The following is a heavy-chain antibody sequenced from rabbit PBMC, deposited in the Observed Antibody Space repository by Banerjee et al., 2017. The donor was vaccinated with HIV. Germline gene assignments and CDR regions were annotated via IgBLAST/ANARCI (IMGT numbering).Heavy chain of an antibody. V-gene: IGHV1S45*01. CDR2: IKTGDGYT. J-gene: IGHJ3*01. CDR3: ARADASTRTRLDL. D-gene: IGHD4-2*01. Sequence: QQQLEESGGGLVQPEGSLTLTCTASGFSFSSNYWICWVRQAPGKGLEWIACIKTGDGYTYHASWAKGRFTISKTSSTVDLKMTSLTAADTATYFCARADASTRTRLDLWGPGTLVTDS. CDR1: GFSFSSNYW.